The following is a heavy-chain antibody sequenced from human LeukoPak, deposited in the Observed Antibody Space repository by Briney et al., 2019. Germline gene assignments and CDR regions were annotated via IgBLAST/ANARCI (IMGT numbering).Heavy chain of an antibody. CDR2: IYYSGST. J-gene: IGHJ4*02. CDR1: GGSISSSSYY. V-gene: IGHV4-39*01. CDR3: ARNMIVVVIGHTEFDY. Sequence: RASETLSLTCTVSGGSISSSSYYWGWLRQPPGKGREWIVSIYYSGSTYYNPYVKSRVTISVDTSKNQFSLKLSSVTAADTAVYYCARNMIVVVIGHTEFDYWGQGTLVTVSS. D-gene: IGHD3-22*01.